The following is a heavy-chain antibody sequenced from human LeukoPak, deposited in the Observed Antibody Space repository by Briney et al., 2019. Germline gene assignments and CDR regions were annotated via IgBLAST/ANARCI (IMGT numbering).Heavy chain of an antibody. J-gene: IGHJ4*02. V-gene: IGHV3-30*04. Sequence: PGGSLRLSCAASGFTFSSYAMHWVRQAPGKGLGWVAVISYDGSNKYYADSVKGRFTISRDNSKNTLYLQMNSLRAEDTAVYYCARDPSDILTGYYKEYVPYYFDYWGQGTLVTVSS. CDR2: ISYDGSNK. CDR3: ARDPSDILTGYYKEYVPYYFDY. D-gene: IGHD3-9*01. CDR1: GFTFSSYA.